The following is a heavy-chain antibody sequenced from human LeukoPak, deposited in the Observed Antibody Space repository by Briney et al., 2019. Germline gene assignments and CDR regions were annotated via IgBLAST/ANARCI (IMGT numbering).Heavy chain of an antibody. J-gene: IGHJ5*02. CDR2: INPNSGGT. CDR1: GYTFTGYY. D-gene: IGHD3-3*01. Sequence: ASVKVSCKASGYTFTGYYMDWVRQAPGQGLEWMGWINPNSGGTNYAQKFQGRVTMTRDTSISTAYMELSRLRSDDTAVYYCARENTIFGVDGPNWFDPWGQGTLVTVSS. V-gene: IGHV1-2*02. CDR3: ARENTIFGVDGPNWFDP.